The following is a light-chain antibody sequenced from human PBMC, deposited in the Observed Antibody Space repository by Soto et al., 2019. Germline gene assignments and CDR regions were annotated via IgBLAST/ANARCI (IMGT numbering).Light chain of an antibody. CDR2: EVS. Sequence: QSALTQPASVSGSPGQSITISCTGTSSDVGGYNYVSWYQQHPGKAPKAMVYEVSNRPSGVSNRFSGSKSGNTASLTISGLQAEDEADYYCSSHTSSSTLEVFGGGTKLTVL. CDR3: SSHTSSSTLEV. V-gene: IGLV2-14*01. CDR1: SSDVGGYNY. J-gene: IGLJ2*01.